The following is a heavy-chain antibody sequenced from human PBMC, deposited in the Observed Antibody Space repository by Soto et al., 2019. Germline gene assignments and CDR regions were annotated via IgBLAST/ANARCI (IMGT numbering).Heavy chain of an antibody. V-gene: IGHV4-4*02. CDR2: IYHTGNT. J-gene: IGHJ6*02. D-gene: IGHD2-2*01. CDR3: ARAIGYCGSTSCHSYYYGMDV. Sequence: SETLSLTCAVSGGSISSNSWWNWVRQPPGKGLEWIGEIYHTGNTNYNPSLKSRVTLSVDKSKSQFSLKLSSVTAADTAVYYWARAIGYCGSTSCHSYYYGMDVWGQGTTVTVYS. CDR1: GGSISSNSW.